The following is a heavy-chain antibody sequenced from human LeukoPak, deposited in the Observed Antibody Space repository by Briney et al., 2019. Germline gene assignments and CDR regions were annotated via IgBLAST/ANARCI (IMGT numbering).Heavy chain of an antibody. CDR1: SGSISSSSYY. D-gene: IGHD2-15*01. J-gene: IGHJ3*02. CDR2: IYYSGST. V-gene: IGHV4-39*01. CDR3: ASYCSGGSCYGYDAFDI. Sequence: SETLSLTCTVSSGSISSSSYYWGWIRQPPGKGLEWIGNIYYSGSTYYNPSLKSRVTISVDTSKNQFSLRLSSVTAADTAVYYCASYCSGGSCYGYDAFDIWGQGTMVTVSS.